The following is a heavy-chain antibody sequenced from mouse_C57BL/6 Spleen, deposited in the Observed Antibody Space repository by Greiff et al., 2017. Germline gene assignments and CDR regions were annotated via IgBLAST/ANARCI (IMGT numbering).Heavy chain of an antibody. J-gene: IGHJ2*01. Sequence: VQLQESGAELARPGASVKMSCKASGYTFTSYTMHWVKQRPGQGLEWIGYINPSSGYTKYNQKFKDKATLTADKSSSTAYMQLSSLTSEDSAVYYCARWGCLPYFDYWGQGTTLTVSS. CDR2: INPSSGYT. CDR3: ARWGCLPYFDY. CDR1: GYTFTSYT. V-gene: IGHV1-4*01.